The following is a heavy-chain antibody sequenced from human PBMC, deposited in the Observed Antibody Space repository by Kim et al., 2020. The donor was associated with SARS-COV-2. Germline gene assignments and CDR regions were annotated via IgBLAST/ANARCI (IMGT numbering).Heavy chain of an antibody. V-gene: IGHV3-23*01. D-gene: IGHD3-3*01. CDR2: ISGSGGST. CDR1: GFTFSSYA. CDR3: AKDFANVLRFSGPAFDI. J-gene: IGHJ3*02. Sequence: GGSLRLSCAASGFTFSSYAMSWVRQAPGKGLEWVSAISGSGGSTYYADSVKGRFTISRDNSKNTLYLQMNSLRAEDTAVYYCAKDFANVLRFSGPAFDIWGQGTMVTVSS.